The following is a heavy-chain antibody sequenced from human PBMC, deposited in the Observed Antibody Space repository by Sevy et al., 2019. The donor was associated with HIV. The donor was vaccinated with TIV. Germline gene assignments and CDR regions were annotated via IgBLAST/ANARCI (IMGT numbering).Heavy chain of an antibody. CDR1: GGSINSNNW. CDR3: AIGLWFGELGGGYFDY. CDR2: IYHSGSI. D-gene: IGHD3-10*01. J-gene: IGHJ4*02. Sequence: SETLSLTCAVSGGSINSNNWWSWVRQPPGKGLEWIGEIYHSGSINYNPSLKSRVTISVDKSKKQFSLKVNSVTAADTAVYYCAIGLWFGELGGGYFDYWGLGTLVTVSS. V-gene: IGHV4-4*02.